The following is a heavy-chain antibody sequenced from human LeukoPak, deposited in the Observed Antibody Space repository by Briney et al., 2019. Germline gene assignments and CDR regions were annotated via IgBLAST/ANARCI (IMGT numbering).Heavy chain of an antibody. V-gene: IGHV4-39*07. J-gene: IGHJ4*02. CDR3: ARVVAAAGEFDY. CDR1: GGSISSSSYY. D-gene: IGHD2-15*01. Sequence: SETLSLTCTVSGGSISSSSYYWGWIRQPPGKGLEWIGSIYYSGSTYYNPSLKSRVTISVDTSKNQFSLKLCSVTAADTAVYYCARVVAAAGEFDYWGQGTLVTVSS. CDR2: IYYSGST.